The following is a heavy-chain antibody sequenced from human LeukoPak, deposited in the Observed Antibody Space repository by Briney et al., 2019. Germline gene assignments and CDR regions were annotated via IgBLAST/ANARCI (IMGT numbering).Heavy chain of an antibody. Sequence: GGSLRLSCAASGFTFSSYAMSWVRQAPGKGLEWVSAISGSGGSTYYADSVEGRFTISRDNSKNTLYLQMNRLRAEDTDVYYCAKGYCSSTSCSGDYWGQGTLVTVSS. V-gene: IGHV3-23*01. J-gene: IGHJ4*02. D-gene: IGHD2-2*01. CDR3: AKGYCSSTSCSGDY. CDR2: ISGSGGST. CDR1: GFTFSSYA.